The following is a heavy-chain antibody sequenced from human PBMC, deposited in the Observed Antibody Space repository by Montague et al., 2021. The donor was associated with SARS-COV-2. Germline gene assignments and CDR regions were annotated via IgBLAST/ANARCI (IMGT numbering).Heavy chain of an antibody. CDR3: ARVGRQQLVRLSGMDV. J-gene: IGHJ6*02. CDR2: IYYSGST. CDR1: GGSISSSSYY. D-gene: IGHD6-13*01. V-gene: IGHV4-39*07. Sequence: SETLSLTCTVSGGSISSSSYYWGWIRQPPGKGLEWIGCIYYSGSTYYNPSLKSRVTISVDTSKNQFSLKLSSVTAAVTAVYYCARVGRQQLVRLSGMDVWGQGTTVTVSS.